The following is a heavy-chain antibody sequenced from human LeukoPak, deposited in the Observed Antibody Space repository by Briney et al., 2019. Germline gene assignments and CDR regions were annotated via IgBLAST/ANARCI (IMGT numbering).Heavy chain of an antibody. D-gene: IGHD2-2*01. J-gene: IGHJ5*02. V-gene: IGHV4-34*01. Sequence: PSETLSLTCAVYGGSFSGYYWSWIRQPPGKWLEWIAEINHGGSTNYNPSLKSRVIISVDTSKNHFSLKLSSVTAADTAVYYCARGGFTNNWFDPWGQGTLVTVSS. CDR3: ARGGFTNNWFDP. CDR2: INHGGST. CDR1: GGSFSGYY.